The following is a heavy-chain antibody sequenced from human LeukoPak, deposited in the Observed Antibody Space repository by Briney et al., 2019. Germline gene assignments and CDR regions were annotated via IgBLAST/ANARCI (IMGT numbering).Heavy chain of an antibody. CDR1: GFTFSSYG. D-gene: IGHD1-26*01. CDR2: ILNDGSQE. CDR3: AFSGSYYSGFDY. J-gene: IGHJ4*02. V-gene: IGHV3-33*01. Sequence: GRSLRLSCAASGFTFSSYGMHWVRQAPGKGLEWVAVILNDGSQEKYADSVKGRFTISRDNSKNTLFLQMNSLRAEDTAVYYCAFSGSYYSGFDYWGQGTLVTVSS.